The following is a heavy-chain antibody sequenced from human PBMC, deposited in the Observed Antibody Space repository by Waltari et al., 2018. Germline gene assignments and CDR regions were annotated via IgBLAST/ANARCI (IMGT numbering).Heavy chain of an antibody. D-gene: IGHD6-13*01. CDR2: IKQDGSEK. CDR1: ASTFSSYW. Sequence: EVKLVESGGGLVQPGGSLRRSCAAYASTFSSYWMSWVRQAPGKGLEWVANIKQDGSEKYYVDSVKGRFTISRDNAKNSLYLQMNSLRAEDTAVYYCASSWYWYFDLWGRGTLVTVSS. CDR3: ASSWYWYFDL. V-gene: IGHV3-7*01. J-gene: IGHJ2*01.